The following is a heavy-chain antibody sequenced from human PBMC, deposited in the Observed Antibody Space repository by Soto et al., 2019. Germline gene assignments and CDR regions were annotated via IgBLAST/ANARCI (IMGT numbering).Heavy chain of an antibody. CDR2: IYYSGST. J-gene: IGHJ4*02. D-gene: IGHD4-17*01. CDR1: GGSISSYY. CDR3: ARAPDYGDYVPNFDY. V-gene: IGHV4-59*08. Sequence: SETLSLTCTVSGGSISSYYWSWIRQPPGKGLEWIGYIYYSGSTNYNPSLKSRVTISVDTSKNQFSLKLSSVTAADTAVYYCARAPDYGDYVPNFDYWGQGTLVTVSS.